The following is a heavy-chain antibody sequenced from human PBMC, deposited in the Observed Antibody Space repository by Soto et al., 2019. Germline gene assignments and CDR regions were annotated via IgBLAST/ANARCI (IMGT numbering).Heavy chain of an antibody. CDR2: IYPGDSDT. D-gene: IGHD6-6*01. J-gene: IGHJ4*02. V-gene: IGHV5-51*01. CDR3: AAYSGSSGRNFDY. CDR1: GYTFTSYW. Sequence: PGESLKISCKASGYTFTSYWIGWVRQMPGKGLEWMGMIYPGDSDTRYSPSFQGQVTISADKSISTAYLQWSSLKASDTAMYYCAAYSGSSGRNFDYWGQGTQVTVSS.